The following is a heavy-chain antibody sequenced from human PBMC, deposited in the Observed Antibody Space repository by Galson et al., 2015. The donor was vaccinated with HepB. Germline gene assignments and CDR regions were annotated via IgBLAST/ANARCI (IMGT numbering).Heavy chain of an antibody. CDR1: GYTFTSYD. CDR3: ARASMRGYYDGSGYYSIDY. D-gene: IGHD3-22*01. V-gene: IGHV1-8*01. Sequence: SVKVSCKASGYTFTSYDINWVRQATGHGLEWMGWMNPNSANTGYAQKFQGRVTMTRNTAISTAYMELSSLTSEDTAVYYCARASMRGYYDGSGYYSIDYWGQGTLVTVSS. J-gene: IGHJ4*02. CDR2: MNPNSANT.